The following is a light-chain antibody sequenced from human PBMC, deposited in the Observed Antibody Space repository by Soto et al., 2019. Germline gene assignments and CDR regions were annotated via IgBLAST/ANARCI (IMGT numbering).Light chain of an antibody. CDR2: DVT. CDR1: SSDVGSYNY. J-gene: IGLJ2*01. Sequence: QSALTQPRSVSGSPGQSLTISCTGASSDVGSYNYVSWYQQYPGKAPKLLIYDVTQRPSGVPDRFSGSKSGNTASLSISGLQAAEEADYYCCSYAGNNIMVFGGGIKLTVL. V-gene: IGLV2-11*01. CDR3: CSYAGNNIMV.